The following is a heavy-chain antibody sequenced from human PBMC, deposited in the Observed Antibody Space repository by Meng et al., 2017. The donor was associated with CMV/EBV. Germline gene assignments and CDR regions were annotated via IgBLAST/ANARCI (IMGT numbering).Heavy chain of an antibody. D-gene: IGHD1-14*01. Sequence: SVTVSCKASGGTFISYAISWVRQAPGQGLEWMGGIIPIFGTANYAQKFQGRVTITTDESTSTAYMELSSLRSEDTAVYYCARQVPEFFGKDYYYYGMDVWGQGTTVTVSS. CDR2: IIPIFGTA. J-gene: IGHJ6*02. CDR1: GGTFISYA. CDR3: ARQVPEFFGKDYYYYGMDV. V-gene: IGHV1-69*05.